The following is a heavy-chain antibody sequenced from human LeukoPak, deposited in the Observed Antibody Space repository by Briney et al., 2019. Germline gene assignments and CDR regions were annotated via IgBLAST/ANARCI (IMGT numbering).Heavy chain of an antibody. CDR3: ARDRFSGYDRSDAFDI. Sequence: GGSLRLSCAASGFTFSSYAMHLVRQAPGKGLEWVAVISYDGSNKYYADSVKGRFTISRDNSKNTLYLQMNSLRAEDTAVYYCARDRFSGYDRSDAFDIWGQGTMVTVSS. J-gene: IGHJ3*02. V-gene: IGHV3-30-3*01. CDR1: GFTFSSYA. D-gene: IGHD5-12*01. CDR2: ISYDGSNK.